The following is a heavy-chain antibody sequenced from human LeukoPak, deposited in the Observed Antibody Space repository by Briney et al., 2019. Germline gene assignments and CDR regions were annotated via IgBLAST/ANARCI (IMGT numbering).Heavy chain of an antibody. CDR1: GFTFGDYA. J-gene: IGHJ6*03. Sequence: GGSLGPSCTAPGFTFGDYAMSWVRQAPGKGLGWVGFIGSKADGGPTQYPASVKDRFTISRDDSKSIAYLQMNSLKTGQTSVYYCTRGGSGWAYYYYYMHVWGKGTTVTISS. CDR3: TRGGSGWAYYYYYMHV. D-gene: IGHD6-19*01. CDR2: IGSKADGGPT. V-gene: IGHV3-49*04.